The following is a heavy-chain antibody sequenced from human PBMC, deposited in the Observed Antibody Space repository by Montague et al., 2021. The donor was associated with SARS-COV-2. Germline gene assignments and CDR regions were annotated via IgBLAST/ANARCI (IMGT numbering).Heavy chain of an antibody. J-gene: IGHJ5*02. Sequence: SETLSLTCTVSGDSTSCPNCYWSWIRQPPGKGLDWIGTIYNSGTTYYNPSLKSRLTISIDTSKNQLSLKLSSVTAADTAVYYCARHRNYGDHSLDNWFHPWGQGTLVTVSS. D-gene: IGHD4-17*01. V-gene: IGHV4-39*01. CDR3: ARHRNYGDHSLDNWFHP. CDR1: GDSTSCPNCY. CDR2: IYNSGTT.